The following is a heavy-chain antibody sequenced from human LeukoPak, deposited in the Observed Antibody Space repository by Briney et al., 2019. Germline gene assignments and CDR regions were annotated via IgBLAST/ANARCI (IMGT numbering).Heavy chain of an antibody. CDR2: IYYSGST. D-gene: IGHD3-22*01. Sequence: SETLSLTCTVSGGSISSSSYYWGWIRQPPGKGLEWIGSIYYSGSTYYNPSLRSRVTISVDTSKNQFSLKLSSVTAADTAVYYCANTMIVVGSYYFDYWGQGTLVTVSS. V-gene: IGHV4-39*01. CDR1: GGSISSSSYY. J-gene: IGHJ4*02. CDR3: ANTMIVVGSYYFDY.